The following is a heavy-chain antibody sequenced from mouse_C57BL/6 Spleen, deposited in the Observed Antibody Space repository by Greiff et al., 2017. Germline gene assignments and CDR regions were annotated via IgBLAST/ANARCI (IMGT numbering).Heavy chain of an antibody. Sequence: VQLQQSGPELVKPGASVKISCKASGYAFSSSWMNWVKQRPGKGLEWIGRSYPGDGDTNYNGKFKGKATLTADKSSSTAYMQLSSLTSEDSAVYFCARGGDYAMDYWGQGTSVTVSS. CDR2: SYPGDGDT. J-gene: IGHJ4*01. CDR3: ARGGDYAMDY. CDR1: GYAFSSSW. V-gene: IGHV1-82*01.